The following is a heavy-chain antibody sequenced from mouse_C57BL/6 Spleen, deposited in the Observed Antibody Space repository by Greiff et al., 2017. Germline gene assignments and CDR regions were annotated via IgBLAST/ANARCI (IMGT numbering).Heavy chain of an antibody. CDR1: GYTFTSYW. V-gene: IGHV1-52*01. D-gene: IGHD1-1*01. CDR3: AREYYGSPAWFAY. CDR2: IDPSDSET. Sequence: QVQLQQPGAELVRPGSSVKLSCKASGYTFTSYWMPWVKQRPIQGLEWIGNIDPSDSETHYNRKFKDKATLTVDKSSSTAYMQISSLPSEDSAVYYCAREYYGSPAWFAYWGQGTLVTVSA. J-gene: IGHJ3*01.